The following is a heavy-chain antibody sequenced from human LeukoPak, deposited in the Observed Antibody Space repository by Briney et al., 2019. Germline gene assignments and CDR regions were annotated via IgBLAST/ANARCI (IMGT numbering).Heavy chain of an antibody. Sequence: SETLSLTCAVYGGSFSGYYWSWIRQPPGKGLEWIGEINDRGSTKSNPSLKSRVTISIDPSKNQFSLKLSSVTAADTAVYYCARMSPRLRRLTMTTTKGFDYWGQGTLVTVSS. J-gene: IGHJ4*02. CDR1: GGSFSGYY. CDR3: ARMSPRLRRLTMTTTKGFDY. D-gene: IGHD4-17*01. CDR2: INDRGST. V-gene: IGHV4-34*01.